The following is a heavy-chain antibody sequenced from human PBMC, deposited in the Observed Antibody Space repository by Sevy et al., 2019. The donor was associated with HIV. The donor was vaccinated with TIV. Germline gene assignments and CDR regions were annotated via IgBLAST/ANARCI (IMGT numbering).Heavy chain of an antibody. J-gene: IGHJ3*02. CDR2: IFGSGGTT. Sequence: GGSLRLSCAASGITFNNYAMNWVRQAPGKGLDWVSTIFGSGGTTYYADSVKGRFTISRDNSKNTLYLQMNSLRTEDPALYYCAGGRFDSSGSFDAFDMWGQGTMVTVSS. CDR3: AGGRFDSSGSFDAFDM. V-gene: IGHV3-23*01. D-gene: IGHD3-22*01. CDR1: GITFNNYA.